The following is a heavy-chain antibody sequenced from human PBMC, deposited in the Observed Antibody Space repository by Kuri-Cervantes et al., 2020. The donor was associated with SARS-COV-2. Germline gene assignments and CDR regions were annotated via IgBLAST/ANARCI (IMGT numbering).Heavy chain of an antibody. V-gene: IGHV1-3*01. CDR2: INAVNGNT. CDR1: GYIFTNYA. D-gene: IGHD6-19*01. J-gene: IGHJ3*02. Sequence: ASVKVSCKASGYIFTNYALHWVRPAPGQRLEWMGWINAVNGNTKYSQKFQGRVTITRDTSASTAYMELSSLRSEDTALYYCARDRGSQWLAFYDAFDIWGQGTMVTVSS. CDR3: ARDRGSQWLAFYDAFDI.